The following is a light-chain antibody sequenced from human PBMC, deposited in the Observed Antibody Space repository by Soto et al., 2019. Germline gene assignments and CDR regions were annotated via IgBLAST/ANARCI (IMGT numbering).Light chain of an antibody. CDR1: QDIRND. V-gene: IGKV1-6*01. CDR2: GTS. CDR3: QQYNSYSWT. Sequence: AIQMTQSPSSLSVSVGDRVTITCRASQDIRNDLGWYQQKPGKAPKLLIYGTSNLQSGVPSRFSGSGSGTEFTLTISSLQPDDFATYYCQQYNSYSWTFGQGTKVDIK. J-gene: IGKJ1*01.